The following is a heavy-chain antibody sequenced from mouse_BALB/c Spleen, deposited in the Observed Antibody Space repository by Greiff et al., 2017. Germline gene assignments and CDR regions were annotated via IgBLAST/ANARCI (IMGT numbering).Heavy chain of an antibody. CDR1: GFTFSDYY. J-gene: IGHJ2*01. V-gene: IGHV5-4*02. CDR2: ISDGGSYT. D-gene: IGHD2-3*01. CDR3: ARDFDGNYFDY. Sequence: EVQLVESGGGLVKPGGSLKLSCAASGFTFSDYYMYWVRQTPEKRLEWVATISDGGSYTYYPDSVKGRFTISRDNAKNNLYLQMSSLKSEDTAMYYCARDFDGNYFDYWGQGTTLTVSS.